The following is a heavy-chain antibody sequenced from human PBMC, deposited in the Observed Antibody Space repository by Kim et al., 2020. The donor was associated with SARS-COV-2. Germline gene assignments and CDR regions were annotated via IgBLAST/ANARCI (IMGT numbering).Heavy chain of an antibody. J-gene: IGHJ4*02. Sequence: SETLSLTCTVYGGSFSGYYWSWIRQPPGKGLEWIGEINHSGSTNYNPSLKSRVTISVDTSMNKFSLKLSAVTAADTAVYYCARGPSVAYFDYWGQGTLVTVSS. D-gene: IGHD5-12*01. CDR3: ARGPSVAYFDY. CDR2: INHSGST. V-gene: IGHV4-34*01. CDR1: GGSFSGYY.